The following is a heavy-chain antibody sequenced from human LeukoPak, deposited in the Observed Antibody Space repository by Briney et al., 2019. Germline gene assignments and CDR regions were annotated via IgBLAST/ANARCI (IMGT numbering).Heavy chain of an antibody. J-gene: IGHJ3*02. V-gene: IGHV3-43*01. CDR3: AKENEGFGELFGEDDAFDI. CDR2: ISWDGGST. D-gene: IGHD3-10*01. Sequence: GGSLRLSCAASGFTFDDYTMHWVRQAPGKGLEWVSLISWDGGSTYYADSVKGRFTISRDNSKNSLYLQMNSLRTEDTALYYCAKENEGFGELFGEDDAFDIWGQGTMVTVSS. CDR1: GFTFDDYT.